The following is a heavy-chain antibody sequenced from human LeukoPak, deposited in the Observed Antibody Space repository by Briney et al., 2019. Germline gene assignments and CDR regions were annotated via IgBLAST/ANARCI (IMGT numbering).Heavy chain of an antibody. V-gene: IGHV3-66*01. J-gene: IGHJ4*02. CDR2: IYPGGDT. CDR3: ASKVERYFEY. Sequence: GGSLRLSCAASGFTVSSNHMTWVRQAPGKGLEWVSLIYPGGDTYSTDSVKGRFTISRDNSKNTLYLQMNSLRAEDTAVYYCASKVERYFEYWGQRILVTVPS. CDR1: GFTVSSNH. D-gene: IGHD1-26*01.